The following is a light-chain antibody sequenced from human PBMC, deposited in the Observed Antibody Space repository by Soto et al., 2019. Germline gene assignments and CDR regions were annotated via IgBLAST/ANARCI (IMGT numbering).Light chain of an antibody. J-gene: IGKJ1*01. CDR3: QQSYRTPRT. CDR2: SAS. CDR1: QSISDY. Sequence: DIQMTQSPSSLSASIGDRVTITCRASQSISDYLNWYQQKPGNAPKLLIYSASTLHSGVPSRFSGSGSGTDFTLTISSLQPEDFATYYCQQSYRTPRTVGQGTKVEIK. V-gene: IGKV1-39*01.